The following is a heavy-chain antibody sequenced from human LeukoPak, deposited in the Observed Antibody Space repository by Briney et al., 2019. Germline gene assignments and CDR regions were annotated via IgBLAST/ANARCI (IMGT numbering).Heavy chain of an antibody. D-gene: IGHD1-1*01. J-gene: IGHJ4*02. V-gene: IGHV3-23*02. Sequence: PGGSLRLSCAASGFIFSSYVMSCVRQAPGKGLEWVSGVSASGDRTYYGDSVKGRFTISRDNSKNTLYLQMNSLRAEGTAVYYCARSNDRRADYFDYWGQGTLVTVSS. CDR2: VSASGDRT. CDR1: GFIFSSYV. CDR3: ARSNDRRADYFDY.